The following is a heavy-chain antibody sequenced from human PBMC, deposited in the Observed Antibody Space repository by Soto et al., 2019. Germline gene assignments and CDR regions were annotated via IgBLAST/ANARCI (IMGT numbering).Heavy chain of an antibody. CDR2: INPNSGTT. CDR3: ARVPRGVYDGIDV. CDR1: GYTFTDYY. V-gene: IGHV1-2*04. Sequence: QVQLVQSGAEVKKPGASVKVSCKASGYTFTDYYMHWVRQAPGQRLEWMGWINPNSGTTNYAQKCQGWVTMTRDTAITTVYMEVSRLRADDTAVYYCARVPRGVYDGIDVWGQGTTVTVS. J-gene: IGHJ6*02. D-gene: IGHD3-10*01.